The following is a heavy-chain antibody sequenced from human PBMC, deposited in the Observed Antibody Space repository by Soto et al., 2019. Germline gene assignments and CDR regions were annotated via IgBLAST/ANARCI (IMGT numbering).Heavy chain of an antibody. D-gene: IGHD3-3*01. CDR3: ARGPAECLSFYFDY. CDR1: GFTFSSYA. J-gene: IGHJ4*02. Sequence: GGSLRLSCAASGFTFSSYAMHWVRQAPGKGLEWVAVISYDGSNKYYADSVKGRFTISRDNSKNTLYLQMNSLRAEDTAVYYCARGPAECLSFYFDYWGQGTRVTVSS. V-gene: IGHV3-30-3*01. CDR2: ISYDGSNK.